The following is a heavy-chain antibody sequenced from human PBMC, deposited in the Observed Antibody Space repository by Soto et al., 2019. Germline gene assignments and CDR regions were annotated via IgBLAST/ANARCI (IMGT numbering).Heavy chain of an antibody. CDR2: IIPIFGTA. Sequence: SVKVSCKASGGAFSSYAISWVRQAPGRGLEWMGGIIPIFGTANYAQKFQGRVTITADESTSTAYMELSSLRSEDTAVYYCARETTYYYDSSGYLAYWGQGTLVTVSS. CDR1: GGAFSSYA. CDR3: ARETTYYYDSSGYLAY. J-gene: IGHJ4*02. V-gene: IGHV1-69*13. D-gene: IGHD3-22*01.